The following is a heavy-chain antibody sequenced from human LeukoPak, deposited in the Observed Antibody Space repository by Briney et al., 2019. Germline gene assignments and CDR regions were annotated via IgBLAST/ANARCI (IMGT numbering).Heavy chain of an antibody. Sequence: GGSLRLSCAASGFTFSSYSMNWVRQAPGKGLEWVSSISSSSSYIYYADSVKGRFTISRDNAKNSLYLQMNSLRAEDTAVHYCARDGADCSSTSCFSGWFDPWGQGTLVTVSS. J-gene: IGHJ5*02. CDR1: GFTFSSYS. V-gene: IGHV3-21*01. CDR2: ISSSSSYI. D-gene: IGHD2-2*01. CDR3: ARDGADCSSTSCFSGWFDP.